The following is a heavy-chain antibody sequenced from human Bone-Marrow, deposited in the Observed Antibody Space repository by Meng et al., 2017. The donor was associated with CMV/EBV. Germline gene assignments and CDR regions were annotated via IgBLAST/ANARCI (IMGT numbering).Heavy chain of an antibody. V-gene: IGHV1-69*02. Sequence: SVKVSCKASGGTFSSYTISWVRQAPGQGLEWMGRIIPILGIANYAQKFQGRVTITADKSTSTAYMELSSLRSEDTAVYYCARQRSTVDNWFDPWGQGTRVTGSS. CDR3: ARQRSTVDNWFDP. CDR1: GGTFSSYT. D-gene: IGHD4-23*01. CDR2: IIPILGIA. J-gene: IGHJ5*02.